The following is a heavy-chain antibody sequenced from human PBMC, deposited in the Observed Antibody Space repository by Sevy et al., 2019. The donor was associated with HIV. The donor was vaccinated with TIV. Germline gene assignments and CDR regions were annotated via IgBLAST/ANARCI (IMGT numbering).Heavy chain of an antibody. J-gene: IGHJ5*02. CDR1: GFTFSSYG. CDR3: ARDQHDYAGNIRTGWFDP. V-gene: IGHV3-30*03. D-gene: IGHD4-17*01. Sequence: GGSLRLSCAASGFTFSSYGMHWVRQAPGKGLEWVAVISYDGSNKYYADSVKGRFTISRDNSKNTLHLQMNSLRAEDTAVYYCARDQHDYAGNIRTGWFDPWGQGTLVTVSS. CDR2: ISYDGSNK.